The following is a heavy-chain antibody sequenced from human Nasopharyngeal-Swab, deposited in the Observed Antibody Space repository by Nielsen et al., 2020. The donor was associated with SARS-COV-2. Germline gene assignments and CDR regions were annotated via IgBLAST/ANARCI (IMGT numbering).Heavy chain of an antibody. Sequence: ESLKISCAASGFTFSTFGMTWVRQAPGKGLEWVSRLSGSGNYADYADSVKGRFTVSRDNSKSTLYLQMDCLRVEDAAVYYCAKGGVSIYGDSYYFDFWGQGSLVTVSS. J-gene: IGHJ4*02. CDR3: AKGGVSIYGDSYYFDF. V-gene: IGHV3-23*01. D-gene: IGHD4-17*01. CDR2: LSGSGNYA. CDR1: GFTFSTFG.